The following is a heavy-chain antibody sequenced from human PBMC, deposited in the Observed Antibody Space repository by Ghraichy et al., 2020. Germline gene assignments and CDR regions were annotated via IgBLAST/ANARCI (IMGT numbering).Heavy chain of an antibody. CDR1: GFTFSSYS. J-gene: IGHJ4*02. CDR2: ISSSSTI. V-gene: IGHV3-48*02. CDR3: ARGAGVGVHDY. D-gene: IGHD1-26*01. Sequence: LSLTCAASGFTFSSYSMNWVRQAPGKGLEWVSYISSSSTIYYADSVKGRFTISRDNAKNSLYLQMNSLRDEDTAVYYCARGAGVGVHDYWGQGTLVTVSS.